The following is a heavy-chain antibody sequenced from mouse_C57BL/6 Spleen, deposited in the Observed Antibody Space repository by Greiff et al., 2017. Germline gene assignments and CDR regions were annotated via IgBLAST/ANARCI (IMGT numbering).Heavy chain of an antibody. D-gene: IGHD1-1*01. CDR3: ARKGYGSSDYAMDY. Sequence: QVQLQQSGPGLVQPSQSLSITCTVSGFSLTSYGVHWVRQSPGKGLEWLGVIWSGGSTDYNAAFISRLSISKDNSKSQVFFKMNSLQADDTARYYCARKGYGSSDYAMDYWGQGTSVTVSS. V-gene: IGHV2-2*01. CDR1: GFSLTSYG. J-gene: IGHJ4*01. CDR2: IWSGGST.